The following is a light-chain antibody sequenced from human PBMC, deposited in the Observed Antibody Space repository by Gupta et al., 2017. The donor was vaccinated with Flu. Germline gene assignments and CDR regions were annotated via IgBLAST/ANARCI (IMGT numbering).Light chain of an antibody. CDR3: RQENNWPYT. V-gene: IGKV3-15*01. J-gene: IGKJ2*01. CDR2: GAS. Sequence: EIVMTQSPASLSVSPGERATLACRASQSVSSNLAWYQQKPGQAPRLLIYGASTRATGIPARFSGSGSGTEFALTISRLQSEDFAVYYCRQENNWPYTFGQGTKVEIK. CDR1: QSVSSN.